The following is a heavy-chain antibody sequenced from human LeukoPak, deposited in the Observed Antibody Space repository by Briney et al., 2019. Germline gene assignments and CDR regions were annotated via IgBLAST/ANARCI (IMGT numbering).Heavy chain of an antibody. CDR2: ISGSGDST. D-gene: IGHD3-10*01. CDR3: ARVMSGSGSKYFDY. V-gene: IGHV3-23*01. CDR1: GFTFRSYA. Sequence: PGGSLRLSCAASGFTFRSYAMSWVRQAPGKGLEWVSAISGSGDSTYYADSVKGRFTISRDNSKNTLYVQMSSLRAEDMAVYYCARVMSGSGSKYFDYWGQGTLVTVSS. J-gene: IGHJ4*02.